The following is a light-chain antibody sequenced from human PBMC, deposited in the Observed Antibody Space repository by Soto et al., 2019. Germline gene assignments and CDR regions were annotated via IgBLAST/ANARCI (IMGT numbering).Light chain of an antibody. CDR2: EVS. J-gene: IGLJ1*01. V-gene: IGLV2-14*01. CDR1: SSDVGGYNY. CDR3: SSYTSSSTYV. Sequence: LTQPASVSGSPGQSITISCTGTSSDVGGYNYVSWYQQHPGKAPKLMIYEVSNRPSGVSNRFSGSKSGNTASLTISGLQAEDEADYYCSSYTSSSTYVFGTGTKVTVL.